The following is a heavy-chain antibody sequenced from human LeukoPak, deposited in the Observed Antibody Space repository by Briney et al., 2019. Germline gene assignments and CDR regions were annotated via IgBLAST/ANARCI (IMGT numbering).Heavy chain of an antibody. J-gene: IGHJ4*02. CDR3: AKMSRVVVPAAIGY. Sequence: PGGSLRLSCAASGFTFSSYSMNWVRQAPGKGLEWVSSISSSSSYIYYADSVKGRFTISRDNAKNSLYLQMNSLRAEDTAVYYCAKMSRVVVPAAIGYWGQGTLVTVSS. CDR2: ISSSSSYI. V-gene: IGHV3-21*04. CDR1: GFTFSSYS. D-gene: IGHD2-2*01.